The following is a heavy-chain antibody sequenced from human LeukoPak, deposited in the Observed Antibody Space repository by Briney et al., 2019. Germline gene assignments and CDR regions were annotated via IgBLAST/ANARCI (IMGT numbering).Heavy chain of an antibody. CDR2: ISGSGGST. CDR3: AVAPAGPQVSYYYYNGMDV. Sequence: RTGGSLRLSCAASGFTFSSYAMSWVRQAPGKGLEWVSAISGSGGSTYYADSVKGRFTISRDNSKNTLYLQMNSLRAEDTAVYYCAVAPAGPQVSYYYYNGMDVWGQGTTVTVSS. J-gene: IGHJ6*02. V-gene: IGHV3-23*01. CDR1: GFTFSSYA. D-gene: IGHD6-13*01.